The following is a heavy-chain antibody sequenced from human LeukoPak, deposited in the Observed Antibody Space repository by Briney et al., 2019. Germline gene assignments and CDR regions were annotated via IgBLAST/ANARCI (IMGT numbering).Heavy chain of an antibody. CDR2: VRNDGSDT. CDR3: ARDRGKDYFDS. CDR1: GLTFTSHG. J-gene: IGHJ4*02. D-gene: IGHD4-23*01. Sequence: GGSLRLSSTTSGLTFTSHGFHWLRQVVGKRLEWVAFVRNDGSDTYHANSVKGRFSVSRDDSKNTLYLQMNSLRPEDTAIYYCARDRGKDYFDSWGQGTQVTVSS. V-gene: IGHV3-30*02.